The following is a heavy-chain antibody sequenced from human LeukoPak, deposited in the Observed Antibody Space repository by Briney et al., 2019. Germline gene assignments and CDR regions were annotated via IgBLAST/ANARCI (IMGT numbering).Heavy chain of an antibody. CDR3: AKDSEVFGQSIDFDY. V-gene: IGHV3-23*01. CDR1: GFTFGSYA. Sequence: GGSLRLSCAASGFTFGSYAMSWVRQAPGKGLEWVSAISASGGSTKYANSVKGRFTISRDNSKNTLSLQMNSLRAEDTAVYYCAKDSEVFGQSIDFDYWGQGNLVTISS. J-gene: IGHJ4*02. CDR2: ISASGGST. D-gene: IGHD3-10*01.